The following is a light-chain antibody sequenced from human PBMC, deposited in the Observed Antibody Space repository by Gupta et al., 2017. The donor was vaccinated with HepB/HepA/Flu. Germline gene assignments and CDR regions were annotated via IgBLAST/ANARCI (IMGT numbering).Light chain of an antibody. CDR2: KAS. V-gene: IGKV1-5*03. J-gene: IGKJ4*01. CDR3: QQHNNYPLT. CDR1: QSVSTW. Sequence: DIQMTQSPSTLSASVGDRVTITCRASQSVSTWLAWYQQKPGKAPKLLIYKASSWQSGVPSRFSGSGSETEFTLTISILQPDDFAIYYCQQHNNYPLTFGGGTKVEIK.